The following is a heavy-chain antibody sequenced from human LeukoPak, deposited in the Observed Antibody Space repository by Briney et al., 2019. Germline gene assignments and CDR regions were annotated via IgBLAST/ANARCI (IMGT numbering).Heavy chain of an antibody. V-gene: IGHV6-1*01. Sequence: SQTLSLTCAISGDSVSSNGAAWDWIRQSPSRGLEWLGRTYYRSQQWYSDYAPSVKGRITINADTSQNPVSLQPNSGTPEDTAVYYCGRETDFGVVTNWGQGTLVTVSS. CDR2: TYYRSQQWYS. J-gene: IGHJ4*02. CDR3: GRETDFGVVTN. CDR1: GDSVSSNGAA. D-gene: IGHD3-3*01.